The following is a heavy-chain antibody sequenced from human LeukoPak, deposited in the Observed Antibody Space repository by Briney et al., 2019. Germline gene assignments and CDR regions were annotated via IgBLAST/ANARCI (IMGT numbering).Heavy chain of an antibody. CDR1: GYTFTSYA. Sequence: ASVKVSWKASGYTFTSYAMHWVRQAPGQRLEWMGWINAGNGNTKYSQKFQGRVTITRDTSASTAYMELSSLRSEDTAVYYCAGYSSGWYYFDYWGQGTLVTVSS. CDR3: AGYSSGWYYFDY. V-gene: IGHV1-3*01. J-gene: IGHJ4*02. D-gene: IGHD6-19*01. CDR2: INAGNGNT.